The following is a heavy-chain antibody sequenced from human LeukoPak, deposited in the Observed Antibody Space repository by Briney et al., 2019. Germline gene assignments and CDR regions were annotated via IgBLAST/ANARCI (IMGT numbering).Heavy chain of an antibody. D-gene: IGHD3-10*01. CDR2: IRYDGSNK. CDR1: GFIFSSYA. Sequence: GGSLRLSCAASGFIFSSYAMSWVRQAPGKGLEWVAFIRYDGSNKYYADSVKGRFTISRDNSKNTLYLQMNSLRAEDTAVYYCAKESLWFGEPIDYWGQGTLVTVSS. CDR3: AKESLWFGEPIDY. V-gene: IGHV3-30*02. J-gene: IGHJ4*02.